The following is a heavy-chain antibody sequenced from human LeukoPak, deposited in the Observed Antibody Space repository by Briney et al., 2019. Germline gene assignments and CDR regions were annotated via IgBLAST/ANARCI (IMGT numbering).Heavy chain of an antibody. J-gene: IGHJ4*02. Sequence: GSSVKVSCKASGGTFSSYAISWVRQAPGQGLEWMGRIIPILGIANYAQKFQGRVTITADKSTSTAHMELSSLRSEDTAVYYCARSGITMVRGVIITRFDYWGQGTLVTVSS. CDR1: GGTFSSYA. CDR3: ARSGITMVRGVIITRFDY. D-gene: IGHD3-10*01. V-gene: IGHV1-69*04. CDR2: IIPILGIA.